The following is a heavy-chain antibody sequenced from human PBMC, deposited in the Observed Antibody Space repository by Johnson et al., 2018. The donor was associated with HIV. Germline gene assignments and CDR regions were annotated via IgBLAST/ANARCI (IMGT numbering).Heavy chain of an antibody. CDR3: ASAPSGGVSLPDAFDI. CDR2: ISSSGSTI. CDR1: GFTFSDYY. D-gene: IGHD3-10*01. V-gene: IGHV3-11*04. J-gene: IGHJ3*02. Sequence: QEQLVESGGGLVKPGGSLRLSCAASGFTFSDYYMSWIRQAPGKGLEWVSYISSSGSTIYYADSVKGRFTISRDNAKNSLYLQMNSLRAEDTAVYYCASAPSGGVSLPDAFDIWGQGTMVTVSS.